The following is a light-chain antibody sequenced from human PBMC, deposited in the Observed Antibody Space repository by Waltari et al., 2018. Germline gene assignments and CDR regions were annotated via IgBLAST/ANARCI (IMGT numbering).Light chain of an antibody. CDR3: QQYYNWPPVT. V-gene: IGKV3-15*01. J-gene: IGKJ5*01. CDR2: GAS. Sequence: EIVMPQSPATLSVSPGERATLSCRASQSVSSKLTWYQQKPGQAPRLLIYGASTRATGIPARFSGSGSGTDFTLTISSLQSEDFAVYYCQQYYNWPPVTFGQGTRLEIK. CDR1: QSVSSK.